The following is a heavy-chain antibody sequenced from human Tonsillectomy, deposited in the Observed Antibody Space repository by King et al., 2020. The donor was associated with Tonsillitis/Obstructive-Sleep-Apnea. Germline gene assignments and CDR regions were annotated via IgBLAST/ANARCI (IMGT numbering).Heavy chain of an antibody. CDR3: AWDKAYCGRDCYSGYFDY. V-gene: IGHV3-48*03. D-gene: IGHD2-21*01. CDR2: ISSSGSTI. Sequence: DVQLVESGGGLVQPGGSLRLSCAASGFPFSNYEMNWVRQAPGKGLEWVSYISSSGSTIYYADSVKGRFTISRDNAKNSLYLQMNSLRAEDAAVYYCAWDKAYCGRDCYSGYFDYWGQGTLVTVSS. J-gene: IGHJ4*02. CDR1: GFPFSNYE.